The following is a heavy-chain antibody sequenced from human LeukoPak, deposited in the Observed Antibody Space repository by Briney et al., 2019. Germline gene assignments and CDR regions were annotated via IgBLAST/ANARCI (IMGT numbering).Heavy chain of an antibody. Sequence: ASVKVSCKVSGYTLTELSMHWVRQAPGKGLEWMGGFDPEDGETIYAQKFQGRVTMTRNTSISTAYMELSSLRSEDTAVYYCARGFYSSSWYNYYYGMDVWGQGTTVTVSS. V-gene: IGHV1-24*01. CDR2: FDPEDGET. D-gene: IGHD6-13*01. J-gene: IGHJ6*02. CDR1: GYTLTELS. CDR3: ARGFYSSSWYNYYYGMDV.